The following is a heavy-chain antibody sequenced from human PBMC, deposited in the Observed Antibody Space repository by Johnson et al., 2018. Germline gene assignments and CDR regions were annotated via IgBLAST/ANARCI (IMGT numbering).Heavy chain of an antibody. V-gene: IGHV1-69*01. J-gene: IGHJ3*02. CDR2: IIPIFGTA. D-gene: IGHD6-19*01. CDR1: GGTFSSYA. CDR3: ARAGAGTPYRAFDI. Sequence: QVQLVQSGAEVKKXGSSXKVXCKASGGTFSSYAISWVRQAPGQGLEWMGGIIPIFGTANYAQKFQGRVTITADESTSTAYMELSSLRSEDTAVYYCARAGAGTPYRAFDIWGQGTMVTVSS.